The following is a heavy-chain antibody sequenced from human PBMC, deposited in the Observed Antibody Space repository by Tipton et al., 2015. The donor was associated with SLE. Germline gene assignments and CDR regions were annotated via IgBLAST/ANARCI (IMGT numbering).Heavy chain of an antibody. J-gene: IGHJ6*02. V-gene: IGHV4-59*12. D-gene: IGHD2-15*01. CDR3: ARSRGLGSCSGDNCYDYYFGMDV. Sequence: GLVKPSETLSLTCSVSGGSISSYYWSWIRQPPAKGLEWIGSIYYSGSTYYNPSLKSRVTISLDTSKNQFSLRLSSVTAADTAVYFCARSRGLGSCSGDNCYDYYFGMDVWGQGTTVTVSS. CDR1: GGSISSYY. CDR2: IYYSGST.